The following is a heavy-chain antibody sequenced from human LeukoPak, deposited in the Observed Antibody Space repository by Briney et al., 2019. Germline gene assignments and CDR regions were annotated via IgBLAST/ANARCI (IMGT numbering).Heavy chain of an antibody. J-gene: IGHJ3*02. CDR3: ARGAGAKAAFDI. Sequence: SETLSLTCTVSGGSISTYYWSWIRQPPGKGLEWIGYIYYSGSTNYNPSLKSRLSISVDTSKNQFSLKLTSVTAADTAVYYCARGAGAKAAFDIWGQGTMVTVSS. CDR2: IYYSGST. D-gene: IGHD1-14*01. CDR1: GGSISTYY. V-gene: IGHV4-59*01.